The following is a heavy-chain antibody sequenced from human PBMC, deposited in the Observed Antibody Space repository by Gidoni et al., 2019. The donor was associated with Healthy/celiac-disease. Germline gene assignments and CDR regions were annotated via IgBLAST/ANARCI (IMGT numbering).Heavy chain of an antibody. CDR3: AKDHGAVAGTFDY. CDR1: GFTFSSYG. J-gene: IGHJ4*02. D-gene: IGHD6-19*01. V-gene: IGHV3-30*02. Sequence: QVQLVESGGGVVQPGGSLRLSCEASGFTFSSYGMHWVRQAPGKGLEWVAVIRYDGSNKYYADSVKGRFTISRDNSKNTLYLQMNSLRAEDTAVYYCAKDHGAVAGTFDYWGQGPLVTVSS. CDR2: IRYDGSNK.